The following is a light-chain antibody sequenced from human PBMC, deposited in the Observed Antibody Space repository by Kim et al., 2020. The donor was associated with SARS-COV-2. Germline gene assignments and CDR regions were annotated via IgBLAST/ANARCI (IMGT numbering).Light chain of an antibody. CDR3: QQAYTGPSKI. V-gene: IGKV1-39*01. J-gene: IGKJ2*01. CDR2: AAS. CDR1: QSVSTY. Sequence: DIQMTQSPSSLAASVGDRVTLTCRASQSVSTYVNWYQHRPGEAPKLLIYAASVLYIGVPPRFAGSGSDIDFTLTISDGQPEDFATYYCQQAYTGPSKIFGQGTKLEI.